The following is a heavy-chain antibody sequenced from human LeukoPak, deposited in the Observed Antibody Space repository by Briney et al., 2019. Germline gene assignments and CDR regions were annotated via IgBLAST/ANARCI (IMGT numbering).Heavy chain of an antibody. CDR2: ISSSGSTI. Sequence: GGSLRLSCAASGFTFSSYEMNWVRQTPGKGLEWVSYISSSGSTIYYADSVKGRFAISRDNAKNSLYLQMNSLRAEDTAVYYCARDYYGSGSYYNAGMDVWGKGTTVTVSS. CDR1: GFTFSSYE. CDR3: ARDYYGSGSYYNAGMDV. D-gene: IGHD3-10*01. J-gene: IGHJ6*04. V-gene: IGHV3-48*03.